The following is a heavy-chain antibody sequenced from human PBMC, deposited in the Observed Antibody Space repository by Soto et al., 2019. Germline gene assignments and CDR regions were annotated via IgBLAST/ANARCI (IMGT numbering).Heavy chain of an antibody. V-gene: IGHV3-30-3*01. CDR1: GFTFSSYA. CDR2: ISYDGSNK. CDR3: ARVRYSSSWYSGRTDY. J-gene: IGHJ4*02. Sequence: ESGGGVVQPGRSLRLSCAASGFTFSSYAMHWVRQAPGKGLEWVAVISYDGSNKYYADSVKGRFTISRDNSKNTLYLQMNSLRAEDTAVYYCARVRYSSSWYSGRTDYWGQGTLVTVSS. D-gene: IGHD6-13*01.